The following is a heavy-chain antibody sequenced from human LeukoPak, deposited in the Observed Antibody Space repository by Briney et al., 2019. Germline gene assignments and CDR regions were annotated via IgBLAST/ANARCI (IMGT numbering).Heavy chain of an antibody. D-gene: IGHD6-13*01. CDR2: INHSGST. CDR1: GGPFSGYY. CDR3: ARDGAAAGDY. J-gene: IGHJ4*02. V-gene: IGHV4-34*01. Sequence: SETLSLTCAVYGGPFSGYYWSWIRQPPGKGLEWIGEINHSGSTNYNPSLKSRVTISVDTSKNQFSLKPSSVTAADTAVYYCARDGAAAGDYWGQGTLVTVSS.